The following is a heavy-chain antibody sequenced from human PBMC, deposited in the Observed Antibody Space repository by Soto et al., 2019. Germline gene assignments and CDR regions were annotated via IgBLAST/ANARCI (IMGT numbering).Heavy chain of an antibody. Sequence: QVQLVQSGAEVKKPGSSVKVSCKASGGIFSTYAISWLRQAPGQGLEWMGGIIPIFGTPNYAQRFQGRVTMTADESTRTASIERSRLRYDDKAVYYCATYRDDYGSGNYYNRIDFWGQGNLVTVSS. D-gene: IGHD3-10*01. V-gene: IGHV1-69*01. CDR1: GGIFSTYA. CDR2: IIPIFGTP. J-gene: IGHJ4*02. CDR3: ATYRDDYGSGNYYNRIDF.